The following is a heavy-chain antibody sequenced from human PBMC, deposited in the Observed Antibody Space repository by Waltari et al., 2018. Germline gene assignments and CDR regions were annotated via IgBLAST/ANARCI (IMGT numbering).Heavy chain of an antibody. CDR1: GFPFSRYE. J-gene: IGHJ6*02. CDR2: ISSSGSTI. Sequence: EVQLVESGGGLVQPGGSLRLSCAASGFPFSRYEMNWVRQAPGKGLEWVSYISSSGSTIYYADSVKGRFTISRDNAKNSLYLQMNSLRAEDTAVYYCARVSGELLYYYYGMDVWGQGTTVTVSS. D-gene: IGHD3-10*01. CDR3: ARVSGELLYYYYGMDV. V-gene: IGHV3-48*03.